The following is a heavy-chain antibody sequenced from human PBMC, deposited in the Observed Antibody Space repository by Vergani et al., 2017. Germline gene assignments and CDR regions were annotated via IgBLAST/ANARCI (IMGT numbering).Heavy chain of an antibody. CDR1: GFSFPGYA. CDR2: VSGSSATP. J-gene: IGHJ6*03. D-gene: IGHD2-2*02. Sequence: EVQLLESGGGLVQPGGSLRLSCEASGFSFPGYAMSWVRQAPGKGLEWVSSVSGSSATPYYADSVKGRFIISRDNSKNTLHLQMNSLRADDTAVYYCARGLYCSSTSCYIYYYYMDVWGKGTTVTVSS. CDR3: ARGLYCSSTSCYIYYYYMDV. V-gene: IGHV3-23*01.